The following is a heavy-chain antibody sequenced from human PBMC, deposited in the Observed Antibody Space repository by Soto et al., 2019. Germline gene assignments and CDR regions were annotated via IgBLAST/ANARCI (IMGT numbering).Heavy chain of an antibody. D-gene: IGHD3-22*01. CDR1: GYTFTSYA. V-gene: IGHV1-3*01. Sequence: GASVKVSCKASGYTFTSYAMHWVRQAPGQRLEWMGWINAGNGNTKYSQKFQGRVTITRDTSASTAYMELSSLRSEDTAVYYCARAKLYYYDSSGYYYRRNGMDVWGQGTTVTVSS. J-gene: IGHJ6*02. CDR2: INAGNGNT. CDR3: ARAKLYYYDSSGYYYRRNGMDV.